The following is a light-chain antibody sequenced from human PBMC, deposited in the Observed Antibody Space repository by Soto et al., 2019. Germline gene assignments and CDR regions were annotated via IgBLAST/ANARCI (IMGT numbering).Light chain of an antibody. V-gene: IGKV1-6*01. Sequence: AIQMTQSPPSLSASVGDRVTISCRASQGIRNDLGWFQQKPGKAPKLLIYAAFRLQSGVPSRFSGSGSGTDFTLTISSLQPEDFATYYCLQHYNFPRTFGQGTKVEIK. CDR3: LQHYNFPRT. CDR2: AAF. CDR1: QGIRND. J-gene: IGKJ1*01.